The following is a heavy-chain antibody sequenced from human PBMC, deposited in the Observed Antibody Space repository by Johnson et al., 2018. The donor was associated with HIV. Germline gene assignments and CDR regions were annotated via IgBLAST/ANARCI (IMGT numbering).Heavy chain of an antibody. CDR2: INWNGGST. Sequence: VQLVESGGGLVQPGGSLRLSCAASGFTFSNAWMNWVRQAPGKGLEWVGRINWNGGSTGYADSVKGRFTISRDNAKNSLYLQMNSLRAEDTALYYCARDGEYCSGGSCSDAFDIWGQGTMVTVSS. V-gene: IGHV3-20*04. CDR3: ARDGEYCSGGSCSDAFDI. CDR1: GFTFSNAW. D-gene: IGHD2-15*01. J-gene: IGHJ3*02.